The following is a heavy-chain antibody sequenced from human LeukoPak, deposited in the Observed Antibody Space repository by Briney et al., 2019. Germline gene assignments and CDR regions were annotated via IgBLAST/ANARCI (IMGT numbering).Heavy chain of an antibody. J-gene: IGHJ4*02. D-gene: IGHD2-2*01. CDR1: GFTFSSYG. Sequence: PGGSLRLSCAASGFTFSSYGMHWVRQAPGKGLEWVAFIRYDGSNKYYADSVKGRFTISRDNSKNTLYLQMNSLRAEDTAVYYCARGGVVPAALTGYWGQGTLVTVSS. CDR3: ARGGVVPAALTGY. V-gene: IGHV3-30*02. CDR2: IRYDGSNK.